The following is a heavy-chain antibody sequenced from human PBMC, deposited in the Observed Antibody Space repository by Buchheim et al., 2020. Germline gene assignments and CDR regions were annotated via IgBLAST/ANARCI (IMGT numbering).Heavy chain of an antibody. D-gene: IGHD1-26*01. J-gene: IGHJ4*02. Sequence: QVQLVESGGGVVQPGRSLRLSCAASGFTFSSYGMHWVRQAPGKGLEWVAVISYDGSNKYYADSVKGRFTISRDNSKNTLSLQMNSLRAEDTAVYYCAKDEVGATRYWGQGTL. CDR2: ISYDGSNK. CDR1: GFTFSSYG. CDR3: AKDEVGATRY. V-gene: IGHV3-30*18.